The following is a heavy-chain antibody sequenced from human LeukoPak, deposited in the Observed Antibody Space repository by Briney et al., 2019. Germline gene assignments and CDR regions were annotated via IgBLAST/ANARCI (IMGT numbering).Heavy chain of an antibody. V-gene: IGHV3-21*01. Sequence: GGSLRLSCAVSGFTFSDHYMDWVRQAPGKGLEWVSSISSSSSYIYYADSVKGRFTIFRDNAKNSLYLQMNSLRAEDTAVYYCARVEYYYDSGSSLHWVGFDYWGQGTLVTVSS. J-gene: IGHJ4*02. D-gene: IGHD3-10*01. CDR3: ARVEYYYDSGSSLHWVGFDY. CDR2: ISSSSSYI. CDR1: GFTFSDHY.